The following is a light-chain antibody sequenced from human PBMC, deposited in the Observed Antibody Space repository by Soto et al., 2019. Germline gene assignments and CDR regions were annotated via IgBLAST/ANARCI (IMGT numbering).Light chain of an antibody. J-gene: IGKJ4*01. CDR1: QSLSGW. Sequence: DIQMTQSPSTLSASVGDSVTITCRASQSLSGWLTWYQQKPGKAPKLLIYQASSLKSGVPSRFSGSGSGTEFTLTISSLQPDDFATYYCQQYHSYPLTLGGGTKVEIK. CDR3: QQYHSYPLT. CDR2: QAS. V-gene: IGKV1-5*03.